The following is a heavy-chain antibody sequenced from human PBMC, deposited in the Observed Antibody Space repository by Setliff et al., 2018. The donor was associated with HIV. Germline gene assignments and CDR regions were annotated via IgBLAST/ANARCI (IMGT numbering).Heavy chain of an antibody. CDR2: IYTSGST. V-gene: IGHV4-61*09. CDR1: GGSISSDSHY. CDR3: ARSGYDPMPGAMAPILWYFDL. Sequence: SETLSLTCTVSGGSISSDSHYWNWIRQPAGKGLEWIGHIYTSGSTNYDPSLKSRVTISVDTSKIQFSLKLSSVTAADTAVYYCARSGYDPMPGAMAPILWYFDLWGRGTLVTVSS. D-gene: IGHD5-12*01. J-gene: IGHJ2*01.